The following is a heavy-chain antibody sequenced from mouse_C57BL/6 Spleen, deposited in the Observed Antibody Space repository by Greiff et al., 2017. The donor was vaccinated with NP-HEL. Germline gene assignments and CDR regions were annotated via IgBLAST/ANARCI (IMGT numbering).Heavy chain of an antibody. CDR2: ISSGSSTI. J-gene: IGHJ4*01. D-gene: IGHD2-2*01. V-gene: IGHV5-17*01. CDR3: RVVTTDYYAMDY. Sequence: EVMLVESGGGLVKPGGSLKLSCAASGFTFSDYGMHWVRQAPEKGLEWVAYISSGSSTIYYADTEKGRFTISRDNAKNTLFLQMTSLRSEDTAMYYCRVVTTDYYAMDYWGQGTSVTVSS. CDR1: GFTFSDYG.